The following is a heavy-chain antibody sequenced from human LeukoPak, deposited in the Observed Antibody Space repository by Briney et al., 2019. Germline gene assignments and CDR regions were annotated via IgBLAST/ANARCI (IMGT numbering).Heavy chain of an antibody. J-gene: IGHJ5*02. CDR2: IIPIFGTA. CDR1: GGTFSSYA. CDR3: ARDGFTMIEPPDP. V-gene: IGHV1-69*06. D-gene: IGHD3-22*01. Sequence: SVKVSCKASGGTFSSYAISWVRQAPGQGLEWMGGIIPIFGTANYAQKFQGRVTITADKSTSTAYMELSSLRSEDTAVYYCARDGFTMIEPPDPWGQGTLVTVSS.